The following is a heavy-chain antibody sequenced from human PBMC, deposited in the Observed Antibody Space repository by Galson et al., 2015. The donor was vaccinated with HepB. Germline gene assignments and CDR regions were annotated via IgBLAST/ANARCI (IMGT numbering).Heavy chain of an antibody. CDR2: ISSSSSYI. V-gene: IGHV3-21*01. D-gene: IGHD3-3*01. CDR3: ESTPCYDFWRGYSTRHLYYYYGMDV. J-gene: IGHJ6*02. Sequence: SLRLSCAASGFTFRGYSMNWVRQAPGKGLEWVSSISSSSSYISYADSVKGRFTISRDNAKNSLYLQMNSLRAEDTVVYYCESTPCYDFWRGYSTRHLYYYYGMDVWGQGTTVTVSS. CDR1: GFTFRGYS.